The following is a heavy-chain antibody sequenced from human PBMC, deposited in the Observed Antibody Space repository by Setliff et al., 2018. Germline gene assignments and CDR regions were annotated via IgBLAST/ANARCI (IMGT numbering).Heavy chain of an antibody. D-gene: IGHD3-3*01. J-gene: IGHJ5*02. V-gene: IGHV1-3*01. Sequence: ASVKVSCKASGYTFTGYYMHWVRQAPGQRLEWMGWINGGNGNTKYSQKFQGRITITRDTSASTAYMEMSSLRSEDTAVYYCARGRRGNYDFWSGYSNWFDPWGQGTLVTVSS. CDR2: INGGNGNT. CDR1: GYTFTGYY. CDR3: ARGRRGNYDFWSGYSNWFDP.